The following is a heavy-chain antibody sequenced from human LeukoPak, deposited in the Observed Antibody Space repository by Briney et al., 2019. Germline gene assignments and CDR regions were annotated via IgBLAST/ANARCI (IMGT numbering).Heavy chain of an antibody. V-gene: IGHV3-21*01. J-gene: IGHJ6*02. Sequence: GGSLRLSCAASGFTFSSYSMNWVRQAPGKGLEWVSSISSSSYIYYADSVKGRFTISRDNAKNSLYLQMNSLRAEDTAVYYCARDWGYSGYDSSILPGRYYYYGMDVWGQGTTVTVSS. CDR3: ARDWGYSGYDSSILPGRYYYYGMDV. CDR2: ISSSSYI. D-gene: IGHD5-12*01. CDR1: GFTFSSYS.